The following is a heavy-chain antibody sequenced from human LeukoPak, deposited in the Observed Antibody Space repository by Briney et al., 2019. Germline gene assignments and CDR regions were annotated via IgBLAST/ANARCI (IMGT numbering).Heavy chain of an antibody. CDR3: ARDLLAVGATQPDY. J-gene: IGHJ4*02. D-gene: IGHD1-26*01. CDR1: GFTFSSYA. V-gene: IGHV3-30-3*01. Sequence: GGSLRLSCAASGFTFSSYAMHWVRQAPGKGLEWVAVIPYDGDNKNYADSVKGRFTISRDSSKNTLYLQMNSLRTEDTAVYYCARDLLAVGATQPDYWGQGTLVTVSS. CDR2: IPYDGDNK.